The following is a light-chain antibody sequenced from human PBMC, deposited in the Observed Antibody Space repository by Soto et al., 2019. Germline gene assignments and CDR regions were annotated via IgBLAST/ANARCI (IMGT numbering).Light chain of an antibody. V-gene: IGKV3D-20*02. J-gene: IGKJ1*01. Sequence: EIVLTQSPGTLSLSPGERATLSCRASQSVSNNYLAWYQQKPGQAPRLLIYDASRRATGIPDRFSGSGSGTDFTLTISSLEPEDCAVYYCQQRARWPWTFGQGTKVDIK. CDR1: QSVSNNY. CDR3: QQRARWPWT. CDR2: DAS.